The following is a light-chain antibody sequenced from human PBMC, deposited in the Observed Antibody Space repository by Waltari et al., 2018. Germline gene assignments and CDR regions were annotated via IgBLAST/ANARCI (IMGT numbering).Light chain of an antibody. CDR3: ALYMGSGIWV. J-gene: IGLJ3*02. CDR2: KAN. CDR1: SGSLSTTSY. Sequence: QTVVTQEPSLSVSPGGTVTLTCALSSGSLSTTSYATWYQQTPVQAPRTLGYKANARSSGVPDRFSGTILGNTAALTITGAQADDESDYYCALYMGSGIWVFGGGTRLTVL. V-gene: IGLV8-61*01.